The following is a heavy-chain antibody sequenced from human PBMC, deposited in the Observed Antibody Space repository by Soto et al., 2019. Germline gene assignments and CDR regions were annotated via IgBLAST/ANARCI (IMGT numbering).Heavy chain of an antibody. CDR1: GFTFSSYA. J-gene: IGHJ6*02. V-gene: IGHV3-30-3*01. Sequence: SLRLSCAASGFTFSSYAMHWVRQAPGKGLEWVAVISYDGSNKYYADSVKGRFTISRDNSKNTLYLQMNSLRAEDTAVYYCARDRGYCSGGSCEGSYYGMDVWGQGTTVTVSS. CDR3: ARDRGYCSGGSCEGSYYGMDV. D-gene: IGHD2-15*01. CDR2: ISYDGSNK.